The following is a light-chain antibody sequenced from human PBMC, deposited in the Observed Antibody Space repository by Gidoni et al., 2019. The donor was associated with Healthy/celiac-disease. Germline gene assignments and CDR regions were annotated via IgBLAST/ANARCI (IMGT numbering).Light chain of an antibody. CDR2: AAS. J-gene: IGKJ2*01. V-gene: IGKV1-8*01. CDR3: QQYYSYPYT. CDR1: QGISSY. Sequence: IRMTQSPSSFSASTGDRVTITCRASQGISSYLAWYQQKPGKAPKLLIYAASTLQSGVPSRFSGSGSGTDFTLTISCLQSEDFATYYCQQYYSYPYTFGQGTKLEIK.